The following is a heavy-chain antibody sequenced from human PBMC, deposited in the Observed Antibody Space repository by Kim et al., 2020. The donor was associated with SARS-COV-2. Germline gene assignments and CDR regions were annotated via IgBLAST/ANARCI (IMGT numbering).Heavy chain of an antibody. CDR3: SSTYAYVWGSYQNWFDP. J-gene: IGHJ5*02. D-gene: IGHD3-16*01. Sequence: SETLSLTCTVSGGSISSSSYYWGWIRQPPGKGLEWIGSIYNSGSTYYNPSLKSRVTISVDTSKNKFSLKLSSVIAADTAVDYCSSTYAYVWGSYQNWFDPWGQGTLVTVSS. V-gene: IGHV4-39*01. CDR2: IYNSGST. CDR1: GGSISSSSYY.